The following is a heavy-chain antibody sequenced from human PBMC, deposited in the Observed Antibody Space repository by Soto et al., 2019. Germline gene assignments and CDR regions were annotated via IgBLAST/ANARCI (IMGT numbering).Heavy chain of an antibody. CDR3: ARASTYYDILTGYYISWFDP. CDR1: GYTFTSYG. V-gene: IGHV1-18*01. J-gene: IGHJ5*02. D-gene: IGHD3-9*01. CDR2: ISAYNGNT. Sequence: QVQLVQSGAEVKKPGASVKVSCKASGYTFTSYGISWVRQAPGQGLEWMGWISAYNGNTNYAQKLQGRVTMTTDTSTITAYMELRSLRSDDTAVYYCARASTYYDILTGYYISWFDPWGQGTLVTVSS.